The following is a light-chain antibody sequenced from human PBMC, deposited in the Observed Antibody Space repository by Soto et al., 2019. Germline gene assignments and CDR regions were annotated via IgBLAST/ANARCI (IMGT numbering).Light chain of an antibody. V-gene: IGKV1-6*01. J-gene: IGKJ1*01. CDR2: AAS. CDR3: QHYNSWPRTWT. CDR1: QAIRTA. Sequence: AIQLTQSPSSLYASVGDRVTITCRASQAIRTALGWYQQKPGKVPKLLIYAASILQSGVPSRFSGSGSGTDFALTISSLQPEDFATYYCQHYNSWPRTWTFGQGTKVDIK.